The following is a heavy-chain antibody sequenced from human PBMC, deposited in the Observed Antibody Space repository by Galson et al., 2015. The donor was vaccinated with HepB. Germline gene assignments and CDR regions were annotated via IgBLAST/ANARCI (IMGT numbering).Heavy chain of an antibody. CDR1: GYTFTGYY. Sequence: SVKVSCKASGYTFTGYYMHWVRQAPGQGLEWMGWINPNSGGTNYAQKFQGRVTMTRDTSISTAYMELSRLRSDDTAVYYCASVESSSGWYQGMATTTDYYYYYGMDVWGQGTTVTVSS. D-gene: IGHD6-19*01. V-gene: IGHV1-2*02. J-gene: IGHJ6*02. CDR2: INPNSGGT. CDR3: ASVESSSGWYQGMATTTDYYYYYGMDV.